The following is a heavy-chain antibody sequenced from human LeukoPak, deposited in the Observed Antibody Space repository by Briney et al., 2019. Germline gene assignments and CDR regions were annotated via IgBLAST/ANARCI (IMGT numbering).Heavy chain of an antibody. CDR2: IRYDGSNK. J-gene: IGHJ4*02. Sequence: GGSLRLSCAASGFTFSSYAMHWVRQAPGKGLEWVSFIRYDGSNKYYADSVKGRFTISRDNSKNTLYLQMNSLRAEDTAVYYCAKDRRPVNQQYGAPGYWGQGTLVTVSS. CDR3: AKDRRPVNQQYGAPGY. V-gene: IGHV3-30*02. D-gene: IGHD4-17*01. CDR1: GFTFSSYA.